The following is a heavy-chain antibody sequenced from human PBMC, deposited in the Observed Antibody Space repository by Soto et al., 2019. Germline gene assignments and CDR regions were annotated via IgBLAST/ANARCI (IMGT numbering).Heavy chain of an antibody. J-gene: IGHJ4*02. CDR1: GYTFTSYG. V-gene: IGHV1-18*01. CDR3: ARVVVYDFWSGYYPDY. D-gene: IGHD3-3*01. Sequence: QVQLVQSGAEVKKPGASVKVSCKASGYTFTSYGISWVRQAPGQGLEWMGWISAYNGNTNYAQKLQGRVTKTTDTSTSPAYMELRRLRSDDTAVYYCARVVVYDFWSGYYPDYWGQGTLVTVSS. CDR2: ISAYNGNT.